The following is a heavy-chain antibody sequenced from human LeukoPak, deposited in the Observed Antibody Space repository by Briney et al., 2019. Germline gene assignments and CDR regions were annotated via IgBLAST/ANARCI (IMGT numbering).Heavy chain of an antibody. CDR1: GGSISSGSYY. V-gene: IGHV4-39*07. D-gene: IGHD3-3*01. Sequence: SETLSLTCTVSGGSISSGSYYWSWIRQPPGKGLEWIGEINHSGSTNYNPSLKSRVIISVDTSKNQFSLKLSSVAAADTAVYYCARVSLRFLEWLLPGAFDIWGQGTMVTVSS. CDR2: INHSGST. J-gene: IGHJ3*02. CDR3: ARVSLRFLEWLLPGAFDI.